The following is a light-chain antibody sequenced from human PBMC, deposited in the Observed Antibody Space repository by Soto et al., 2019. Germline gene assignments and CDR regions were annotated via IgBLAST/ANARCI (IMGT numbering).Light chain of an antibody. Sequence: EIVLTQSPGTLSLSPGERATLSCRASQSVSSTYLAWYQQKPGQAPRLLIYAASSRATGIPARFSGSGSGTDFTLTISSLEPEDFAVYYCQQRSNWLTFGEGTKVDIK. CDR1: QSVSSTY. CDR3: QQRSNWLT. J-gene: IGKJ4*01. V-gene: IGKV3D-20*02. CDR2: AAS.